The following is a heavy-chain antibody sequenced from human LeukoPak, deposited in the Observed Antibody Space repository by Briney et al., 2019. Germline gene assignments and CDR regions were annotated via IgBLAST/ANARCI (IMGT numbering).Heavy chain of an antibody. V-gene: IGHV3-9*01. CDR1: GFTFDDYA. J-gene: IGHJ3*01. CDR3: TRETAFDF. CDR2: ISWNSGSI. Sequence: GRSLRLSCAASGFTFDDYAMHWVRQAPGKGLEWVSGISWNSGSIGYADSVKGRFTISRDNAKNSLYLQMNSLRAEDTAVYYCTRETAFDFWGQGTVVIVSS.